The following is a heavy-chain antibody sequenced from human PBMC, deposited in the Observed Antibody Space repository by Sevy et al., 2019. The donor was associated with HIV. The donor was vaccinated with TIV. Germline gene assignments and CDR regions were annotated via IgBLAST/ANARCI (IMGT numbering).Heavy chain of an antibody. D-gene: IGHD3-3*01. CDR2: INPNRGGT. Sequence: ASVKVSCKAYGYTFSDYYMHWVLQAPGQGLEWMGWINPNRGGTNYAHKFQGRVTMTRDTSISTAYMELSSLRSDDTAIYYCARGMSAYLLANGMDVWGQGTTVTVSS. J-gene: IGHJ6*02. CDR1: GYTFSDYY. CDR3: ARGMSAYLLANGMDV. V-gene: IGHV1-2*07.